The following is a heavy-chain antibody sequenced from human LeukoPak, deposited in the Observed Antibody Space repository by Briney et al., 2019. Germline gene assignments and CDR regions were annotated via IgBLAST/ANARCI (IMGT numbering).Heavy chain of an antibody. CDR3: ARDPIHRDDYNAE. J-gene: IGHJ4*02. Sequence: SPSETLSLTCTVSGPSISNFYWSWIRQPPGGGLEWVGSINYSGTTNYNPSLKSRVTMSVDTSKNQVSLKLNSVTAADTAVYYCARDPIHRDDYNAEWGQGVLVSVSS. D-gene: IGHD5-24*01. CDR1: GPSISNFY. CDR2: INYSGTT. V-gene: IGHV4-59*01.